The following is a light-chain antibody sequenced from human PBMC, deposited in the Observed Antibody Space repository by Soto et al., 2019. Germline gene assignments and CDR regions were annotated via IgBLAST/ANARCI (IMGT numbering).Light chain of an antibody. J-gene: IGKJ3*01. V-gene: IGKV3-11*01. CDR3: QRNSNWTGT. CDR2: DAS. CDR1: QSVGTY. Sequence: EIVLTQSPATLSLSPGERAILSCRASQSVGTYLAWYQQKPGQAPRLLIYDASNRATGIQARFGGSGSGTDFTLTINSLEPEDFEVYYRQRNSNWTGTFGPGTKVDIK.